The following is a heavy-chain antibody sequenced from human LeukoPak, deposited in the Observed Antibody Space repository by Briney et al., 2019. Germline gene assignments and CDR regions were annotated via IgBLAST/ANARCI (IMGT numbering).Heavy chain of an antibody. CDR2: ISAYNGNT. V-gene: IGHV1-18*01. CDR3: ARDRDYYDSSSYYRYYYYYMDV. CDR1: GYTFTSYG. J-gene: IGHJ6*03. D-gene: IGHD3-22*01. Sequence: ASVKVSCKASGYTFTSYGISWVRQAPGQGLEWMGWISAYNGNTNYAQKFQGRVTMTRDTSISTAYMELSRLRSDDTAVYYCARDRDYYDSSSYYRYYYYYMDVWGKGTTVTISS.